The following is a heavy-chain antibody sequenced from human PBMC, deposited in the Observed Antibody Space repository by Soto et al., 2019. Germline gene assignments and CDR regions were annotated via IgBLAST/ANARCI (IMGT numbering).Heavy chain of an antibody. V-gene: IGHV3-21*01. D-gene: IGHD3-3*01. J-gene: IGHJ6*02. Sequence: EGSLRLSCAASGFTFSSYSMNWVRQAPGKGLEWVSSISSSSSYIYYADSVKGRFTISRDNAKNSLYLQMNSLRAEDTAVYYCARGALVPASYYDFWSGYSVMYGMDVWGQGTTVTVSS. CDR2: ISSSSSYI. CDR1: GFTFSSYS. CDR3: ARGALVPASYYDFWSGYSVMYGMDV.